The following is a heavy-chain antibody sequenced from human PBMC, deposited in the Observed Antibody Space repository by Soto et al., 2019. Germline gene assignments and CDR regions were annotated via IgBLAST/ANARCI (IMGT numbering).Heavy chain of an antibody. Sequence: PGGSLRLSCAASGFTFSSYWMHWVRQAPGKGLVWVSRINSDGSSTSYADSVKGRFTISRDNAKNTLYLQMNSLRAEDTAVYYCARVPGMIVVVYDYWGQGTLVTVSS. CDR2: INSDGSST. J-gene: IGHJ4*02. D-gene: IGHD3-22*01. CDR1: GFTFSSYW. CDR3: ARVPGMIVVVYDY. V-gene: IGHV3-74*01.